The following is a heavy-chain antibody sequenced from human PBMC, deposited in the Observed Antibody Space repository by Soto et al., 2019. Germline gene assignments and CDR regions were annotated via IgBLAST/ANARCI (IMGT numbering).Heavy chain of an antibody. CDR2: ISRTSSYI. CDR1: GFTFSSYS. J-gene: IGHJ4*02. V-gene: IGHV3-21*04. Sequence: SLRLSCAASGFTFSSYSMNWVRQAPGKGLEWVSSISRTSSYIYYADSEKGRFTISRDNAKNSLYLQMNSLRAEDTAVYYCASYIAAAGPFDYWGQGTLVTVSS. CDR3: ASYIAAAGPFDY. D-gene: IGHD6-13*01.